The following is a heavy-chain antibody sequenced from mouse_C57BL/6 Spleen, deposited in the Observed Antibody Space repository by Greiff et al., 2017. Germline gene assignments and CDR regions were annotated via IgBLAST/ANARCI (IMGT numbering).Heavy chain of an antibody. CDR2: INPNNGGT. J-gene: IGHJ2*01. CDR3: ARGGITTVAGY. CDR1: GYTFTDYY. Sequence: EVQLQQSGPELVKPGASVKISCKASGYTFTDYYMNWVKQSHGKSLEWIGDINPNNGGTSYNQKFKGKATLTVDKSSSTAYMELRSLTSEDSAVYYCARGGITTVAGYWGQGTTLTVSS. V-gene: IGHV1-26*01. D-gene: IGHD1-1*01.